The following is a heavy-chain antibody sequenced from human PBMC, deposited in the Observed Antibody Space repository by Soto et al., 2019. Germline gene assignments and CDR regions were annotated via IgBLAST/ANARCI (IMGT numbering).Heavy chain of an antibody. CDR2: INAGNGNT. CDR1: GYTFPSYA. V-gene: IGHV1-3*01. J-gene: IGHJ4*02. CDR3: ARDRYAMIRRMVGGWYY. Sequence: ASVKVSCKASGYTFPSYAMHWVRQAPGQRLEWMGWINAGNGNTKYSQKFQGRVTITRDTSASTAYMELSSLRSEDTAVYYCARDRYAMIRRMVGGWYYWGQGTLVTVSS. D-gene: IGHD3-22*01.